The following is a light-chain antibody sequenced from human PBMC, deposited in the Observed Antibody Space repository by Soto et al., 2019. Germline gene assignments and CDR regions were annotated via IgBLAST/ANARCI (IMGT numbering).Light chain of an antibody. V-gene: IGKV4-1*01. CDR3: QQYYSDFFT. CDR1: QSLLYSSNNKTY. Sequence: DIVMTQSPDSLTVSLGERATINCQSSQSLLYSSNNKTYLAWYQRRPGQSPKMLIFWASARESGVPDRFAGSGSETDFTLTISSLQAEDAAVYYCQQYYSDFFTFGQGTRLEIK. CDR2: WAS. J-gene: IGKJ2*01.